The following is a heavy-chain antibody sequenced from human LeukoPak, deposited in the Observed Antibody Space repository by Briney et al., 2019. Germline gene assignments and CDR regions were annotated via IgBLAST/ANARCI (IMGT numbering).Heavy chain of an antibody. D-gene: IGHD6-25*01. CDR2: INPSSGGT. CDR1: GYTFTGYY. J-gene: IGHJ4*02. V-gene: IGHV1-2*02. CDR3: ARGGTAATPPF. Sequence: ASVKVSCKASGYTFTGYYMHWVRQAPGQGLEWMGWINPSSGGTNYAQKFQGKVTMTRDTSISTAYMELSRLRSDDTAVYYCARGGTAATPPFWGQGTLVTVSS.